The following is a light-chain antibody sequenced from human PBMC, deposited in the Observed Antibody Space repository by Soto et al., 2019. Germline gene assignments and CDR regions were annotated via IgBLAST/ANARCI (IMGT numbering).Light chain of an antibody. CDR2: GAS. CDR1: QSVSSN. V-gene: IGKV3-15*01. CDR3: QHYNNWPPEIT. Sequence: EIVITQSPGTLSVSPGERATLSCSAIQSVSSNLAWYQQKPGQAPRLLIYGASTRATGIPARFSGSGSGTEFTLTISSLQSEDFAVYYCQHYNNWPPEITFGQGTRLEI. J-gene: IGKJ5*01.